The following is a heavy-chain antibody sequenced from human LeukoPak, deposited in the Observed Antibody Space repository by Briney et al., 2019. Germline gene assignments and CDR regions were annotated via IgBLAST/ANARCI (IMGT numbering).Heavy chain of an antibody. Sequence: GGSLRLSCAASGFTFSSYAMSWVRQAPGKGLEWVSDISGGGGSTYYADSVKGRFTIFRDNSKNTLYLQMNSLRAEDTAVYYCAKAPFSSSSVGDYWGQGTLVTVSS. CDR2: ISGGGGST. CDR1: GFTFSSYA. J-gene: IGHJ4*02. CDR3: AKAPFSSSSVGDY. V-gene: IGHV3-23*01. D-gene: IGHD6-6*01.